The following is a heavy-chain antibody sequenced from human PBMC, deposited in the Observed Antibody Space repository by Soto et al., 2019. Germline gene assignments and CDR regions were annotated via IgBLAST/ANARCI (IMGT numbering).Heavy chain of an antibody. CDR1: GYIFTSNW. CDR2: IFPGDSDT. V-gene: IGHV5-51*01. D-gene: IGHD6-19*01. CDR3: ARQDSRGYAY. J-gene: IGHJ4*02. Sequence: VESLKISCNGSGYIFTSNWIAWVRQMPGKGLEWMGIIFPGDSDTTYSPSFQGQVTISADKSISTTYLQWSGLKASDTAMYYCARQDSRGYAYWGQGTVVTVSS.